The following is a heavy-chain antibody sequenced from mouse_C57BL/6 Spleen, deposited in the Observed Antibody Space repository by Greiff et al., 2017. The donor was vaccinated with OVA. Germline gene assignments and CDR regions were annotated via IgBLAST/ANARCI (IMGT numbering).Heavy chain of an antibody. CDR3: ARSNWDDAMDY. V-gene: IGHV1-82*01. CDR1: GYAFSSSW. Sequence: QVQLKESGPELVKPGASVKISCKASGYAFSSSWMNWVKQRPGKGLEWIGRIYPGDGDTNYNGKFKGKATLTADKSSSTAYMQLSSLTSEDSAVYFCARSNWDDAMDYWGQGTSVTVSS. D-gene: IGHD4-1*02. CDR2: IYPGDGDT. J-gene: IGHJ4*01.